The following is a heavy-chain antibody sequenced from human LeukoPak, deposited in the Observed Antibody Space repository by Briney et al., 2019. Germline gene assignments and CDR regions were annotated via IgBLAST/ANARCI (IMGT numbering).Heavy chain of an antibody. CDR3: ATRTYYYDSSGYYDAFDI. Sequence: ASVKVSCKVSGYTLTELSMHWVRQAPGKGLEWMGGFDPEDGETIYAQKFQGRVTMTEDTSTDTAYMELSSLRSEDTAVYYCATRTYYYDSSGYYDAFDIWGQGTMVTVPS. CDR2: FDPEDGET. J-gene: IGHJ3*02. D-gene: IGHD3-22*01. CDR1: GYTLTELS. V-gene: IGHV1-24*01.